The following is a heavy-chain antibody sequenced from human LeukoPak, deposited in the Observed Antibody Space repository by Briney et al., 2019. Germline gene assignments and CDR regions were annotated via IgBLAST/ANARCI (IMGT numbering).Heavy chain of an antibody. D-gene: IGHD6-25*01. V-gene: IGHV4-59*01. CDR1: GGSISSYY. Sequence: SETLSLTCTVSGGSISSYYWNWIRQSPGKRLEWIGYIYYSGSTSYSPSLKSRVTISVDTSRNQFSLKLSSVTAADTALYYCARGRTPAAADYWGQGTLVTVSS. J-gene: IGHJ4*02. CDR3: ARGRTPAAADY. CDR2: IYYSGST.